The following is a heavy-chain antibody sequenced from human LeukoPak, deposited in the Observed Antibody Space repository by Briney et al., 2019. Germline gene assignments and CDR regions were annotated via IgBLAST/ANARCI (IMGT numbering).Heavy chain of an antibody. J-gene: IGHJ4*02. D-gene: IGHD3-10*01. CDR3: AKTVSGSRSYQGGDY. V-gene: IGHV3-23*01. CDR1: GFTFSSYT. CDR2: ISGSGGST. Sequence: PGGSLRLSCAASGFTFSSYTMTWVRQAPGKGLEWVSAISGSGGSTYYADSVKGRFTISRDNSKNTLYLQMNSLRAEDTAVYFCAKTVSGSRSYQGGDYWGQGTLVTVST.